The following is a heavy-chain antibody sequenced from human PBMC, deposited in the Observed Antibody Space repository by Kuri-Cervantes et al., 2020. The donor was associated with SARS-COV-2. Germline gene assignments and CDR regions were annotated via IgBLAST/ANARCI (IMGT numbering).Heavy chain of an antibody. CDR2: ISSSSSTI. Sequence: GGSLRLSCATSGFTFSSYSMNWVRQAPGKGLEWASYISSSSSTIYYADSVKGRFTISRDNAKNSLYLQMNSLRDEDTAVYYCARDGIITISYYYYGMDVWGQGTTVTVSS. CDR3: ARDGIITISYYYYGMDV. CDR1: GFTFSSYS. J-gene: IGHJ6*02. D-gene: IGHD3-9*01. V-gene: IGHV3-48*02.